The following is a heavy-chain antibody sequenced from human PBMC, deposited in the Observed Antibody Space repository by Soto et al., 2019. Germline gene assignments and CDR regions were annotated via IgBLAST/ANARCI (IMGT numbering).Heavy chain of an antibody. CDR1: GFTFSSYA. CDR2: VSRAGTYT. V-gene: IGHV3-23*01. Sequence: EVQVLESGGDVVRPGGSLRLSCGASGFTFSSYAMGWVRQAPGKGLEWVAGVSRAGTYTFYADSVRGRFSISRDNARDTVDMYTNALRGEDTAVYFCVKYTVTEDSGESWGQGTLVSVSS. CDR3: VKYTVTEDSGES. J-gene: IGHJ5*02. D-gene: IGHD3-16*01.